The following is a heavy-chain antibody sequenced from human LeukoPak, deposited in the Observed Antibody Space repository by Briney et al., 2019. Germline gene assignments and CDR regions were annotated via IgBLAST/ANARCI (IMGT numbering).Heavy chain of an antibody. CDR2: IYYTGTI. J-gene: IGHJ5*02. D-gene: IGHD6-19*01. CDR1: NGSISSFY. CDR3: ARVGDSSNSWFDP. V-gene: IGHV4-59*01. Sequence: SETLSLTCTVSNGSISSFYWTWIRQPPGKGLEWIGYIYYTGTIDYNPSLKSRVTISVDTSKNQFSLKLSSVTAADTAVYYCARVGDSSNSWFDPWGQGTLVTVSS.